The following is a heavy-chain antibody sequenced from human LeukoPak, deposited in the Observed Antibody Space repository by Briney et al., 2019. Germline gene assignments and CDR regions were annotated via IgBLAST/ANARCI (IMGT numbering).Heavy chain of an antibody. J-gene: IGHJ5*02. CDR3: ARLTPNWFDP. Sequence: SVKVPCKASGGTFSSYAISWVRQAPGQGLEWMGGIIPIFGTANYAQKFQGRVTITADESTRTAYMELSSLRSEDTAVYYCARLTPNWFDPWGQGTLVTVSS. D-gene: IGHD4-23*01. CDR2: IIPIFGTA. V-gene: IGHV1-69*13. CDR1: GGTFSSYA.